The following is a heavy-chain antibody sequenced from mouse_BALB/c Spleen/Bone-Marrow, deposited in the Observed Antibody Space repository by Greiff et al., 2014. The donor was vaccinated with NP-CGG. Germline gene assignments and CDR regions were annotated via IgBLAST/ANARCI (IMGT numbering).Heavy chain of an antibody. CDR2: ISSGGSYT. V-gene: IGHV5-9-4*01. CDR1: GFTFSSYA. CDR3: ARDHYGYYTMDY. Sequence: DVMLVESGGGLVKPGGSLKLSCAASGFTFSSYATSWVRQSPEKRLEWVAGISSGGSYTYYPDTVTGRFTISRDNAKNTLYLEMSSLRSEDTAMYYCARDHYGYYTMDYWGQGTSVTVSS. J-gene: IGHJ4*01. D-gene: IGHD1-2*01.